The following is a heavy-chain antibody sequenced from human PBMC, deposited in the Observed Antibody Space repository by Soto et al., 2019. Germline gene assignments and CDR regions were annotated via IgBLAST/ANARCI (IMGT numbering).Heavy chain of an antibody. CDR1: GFTFSSYA. Sequence: GGSLRLSCAASGFTFSSYAMSWVRQAPGKGLEWVSAISGSDNNTYYADSVKGRFTISRDNAKNSLYLQMNSLRAEDTAVYYCASLGRHGWGQGTTVTVSS. D-gene: IGHD3-16*01. V-gene: IGHV3-23*01. J-gene: IGHJ6*02. CDR3: ASLGRHG. CDR2: ISGSDNNT.